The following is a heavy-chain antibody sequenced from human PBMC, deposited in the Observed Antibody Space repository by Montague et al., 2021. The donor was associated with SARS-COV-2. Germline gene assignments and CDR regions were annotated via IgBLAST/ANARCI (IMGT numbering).Heavy chain of an antibody. CDR1: GGSISSYD. D-gene: IGHD3-10*01. V-gene: IGHV4-59*13. J-gene: IGHJ6*02. CDR3: SSSAGSGSYWGYYGMDV. Sequence: SETLSLTCTVSGGSISSYDWSWIRQPPRKGLELVWYIYYSCSTNYNPSLNIRSPISVDTSTNQFSLTLSSGTAADTAVSYCSSSAGSGSYWGYYGMDVWGQGTTVTVSS. CDR2: IYYSCST.